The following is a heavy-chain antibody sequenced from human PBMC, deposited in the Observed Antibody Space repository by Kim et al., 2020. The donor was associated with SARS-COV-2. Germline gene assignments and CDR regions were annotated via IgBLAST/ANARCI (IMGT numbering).Heavy chain of an antibody. CDR1: GGSFSGYY. CDR3: ARVGAVAGTASDY. J-gene: IGHJ4*02. CDR2: INHSGST. D-gene: IGHD6-19*01. V-gene: IGHV4-34*01. Sequence: SETLSLTCAVYGGSFSGYYWSWIRQPPGKGLEWIGEINHSGSTNYSPSLKSRVTISVDTSKNQFSLKLSSVTAADTAVYYCARVGAVAGTASDYWGQGTLVTVSS.